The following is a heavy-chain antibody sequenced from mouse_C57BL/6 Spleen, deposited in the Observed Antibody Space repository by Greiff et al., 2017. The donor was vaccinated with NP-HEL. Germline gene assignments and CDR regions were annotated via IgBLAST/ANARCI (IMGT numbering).Heavy chain of an antibody. D-gene: IGHD1-1*01. CDR2: IYPSDSET. J-gene: IGHJ2*01. CDR3: ARCYYYGSSLDY. V-gene: IGHV1-61*01. CDR1: GYTFTSYW. Sequence: VQLQQPGAELVRPGSSVKLSCKASGYTFTSYWMDWVKQRPGQGLEWIGNIYPSDSETHYNQKFKDKATLTVDKSSSTAYMQLSSLTSEDSAVYYCARCYYYGSSLDYWGQGTTLTVSS.